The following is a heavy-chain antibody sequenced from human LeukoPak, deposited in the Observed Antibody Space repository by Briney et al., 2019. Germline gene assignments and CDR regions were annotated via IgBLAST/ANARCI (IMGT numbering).Heavy chain of an antibody. Sequence: PGGSLRLSCAASGFTFISYWMSWVRQAPGKGLEWVANIKQDGGEKYYVDSVKGRFTISRDNAKNSLYLQMNSLRAEDTAVYYCARDGFYCSGGSSYSDYWGQGTLVTVSS. J-gene: IGHJ4*02. D-gene: IGHD2-15*01. CDR3: ARDGFYCSGGSSYSDY. V-gene: IGHV3-7*01. CDR2: IKQDGGEK. CDR1: GFTFISYW.